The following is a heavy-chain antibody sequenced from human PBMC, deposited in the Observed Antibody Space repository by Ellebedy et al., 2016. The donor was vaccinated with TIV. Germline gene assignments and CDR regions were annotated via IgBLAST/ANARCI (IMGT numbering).Heavy chain of an antibody. CDR2: IYPGDDDT. CDR1: GYRFTSYW. CDR3: ATHYGGGGHDGFDS. D-gene: IGHD4-23*01. J-gene: IGHJ3*02. Sequence: GESLKISWQGSGYRFTSYWIGWVRQMRGKGLEWMGIIYPGDDDTSYSPSFQGQVTITADKSSSTAYLQWSSLKASDTAMYYCATHYGGGGHDGFDSWGQGTTVIVSS. V-gene: IGHV5-51*01.